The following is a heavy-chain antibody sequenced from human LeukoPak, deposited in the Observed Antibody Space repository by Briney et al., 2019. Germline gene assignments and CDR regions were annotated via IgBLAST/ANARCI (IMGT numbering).Heavy chain of an antibody. Sequence: SETLPLTCTVSGDSISSCYWSWIRRPAEKGLEWIGRICTSGTINYNPSLKNRVTMSVDTSKNQFSLKLTSVTAADTAVYYCARDRDYSNSLDYWGQGTLVTVSS. D-gene: IGHD6-6*01. J-gene: IGHJ4*02. CDR2: ICTSGTI. CDR3: ARDRDYSNSLDY. CDR1: GDSISSCY. V-gene: IGHV4-4*07.